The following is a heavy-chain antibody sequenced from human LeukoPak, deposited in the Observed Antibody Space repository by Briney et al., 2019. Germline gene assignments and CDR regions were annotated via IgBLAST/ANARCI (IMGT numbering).Heavy chain of an antibody. CDR1: GGSIIIYY. J-gene: IGHJ6*03. Sequence: KPSETLSLTCTVSGGSIIIYYCSCTRQPPGKGLECIWYIYYSGSTNYNPSLKSRVTISVDTSKNQFSMKLSSVAAADTAVYYCARGQYYDFWSGISPDYYYYYMDVWGKGTTVTVSS. V-gene: IGHV4-59*01. D-gene: IGHD3-3*01. CDR2: IYYSGST. CDR3: ARGQYYDFWSGISPDYYYYYMDV.